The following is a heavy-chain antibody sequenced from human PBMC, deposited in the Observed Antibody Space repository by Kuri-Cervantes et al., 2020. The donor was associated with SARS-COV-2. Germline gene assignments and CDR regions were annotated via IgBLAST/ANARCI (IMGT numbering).Heavy chain of an antibody. Sequence: ESLKISCTVSGGSISSHYWSWIRQPPGKGLEWIGYIYYSGSTNYNPSLKSRVTISVDTSKNQFSLKLSSVTAADTAVYYCARHSSGWGGYYFDYWGQGTLVTVSS. CDR3: ARHSSGWGGYYFDY. V-gene: IGHV4-59*08. J-gene: IGHJ4*02. D-gene: IGHD6-19*01. CDR2: IYYSGST. CDR1: GGSISSHY.